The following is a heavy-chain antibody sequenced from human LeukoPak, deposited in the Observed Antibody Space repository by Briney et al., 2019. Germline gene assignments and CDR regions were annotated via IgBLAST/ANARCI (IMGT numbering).Heavy chain of an antibody. D-gene: IGHD6-19*01. CDR2: INTDGRST. CDR3: AKDRRYSSGWFFDY. CDR1: GFTFSSYW. J-gene: IGHJ4*02. Sequence: GGSLRLSCAASGFTFSSYWIHWVRQPPGKGLVWVSRINTDGRSTSYADSVKGRFTISRDNAKNTLYLQMNSLRAEDTAVYYCAKDRRYSSGWFFDYWGQGTLVTVSS. V-gene: IGHV3-74*01.